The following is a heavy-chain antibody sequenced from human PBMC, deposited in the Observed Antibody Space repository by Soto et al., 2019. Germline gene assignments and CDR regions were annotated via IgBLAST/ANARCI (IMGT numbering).Heavy chain of an antibody. CDR1: GYPVTAYY. D-gene: IGHD3-3*01. Sequence: QLHLVQSGAVVKKPGASVTVSCSASGYPVTAYYMHWVRQAPGRGLEWMGGINPATGAAKYTQTSQGRVTRTRDTATSTVFMELSGLTSGGPAVFYWAGGGGVGVAGSAAFDMWGQGTLVTVSS. V-gene: IGHV1-2*02. CDR3: AGGGGVGVAGSAAFDM. J-gene: IGHJ3*02. CDR2: INPATGAA.